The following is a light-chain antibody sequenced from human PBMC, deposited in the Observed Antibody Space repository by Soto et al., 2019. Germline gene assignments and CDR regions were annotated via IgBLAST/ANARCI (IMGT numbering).Light chain of an antibody. CDR2: SNN. Sequence: QSVLTQPPSASGTPGQRAIISCSGSSSNNGSNTVNWYQQLPGTAPKLFIYSNNQRPSGVPDRFSGSKSGTSASLAISGLQSEDEADYYCAAWDDSLNGVVFGEGTKVTVL. CDR1: SSNNGSNT. J-gene: IGLJ2*01. V-gene: IGLV1-44*01. CDR3: AAWDDSLNGVV.